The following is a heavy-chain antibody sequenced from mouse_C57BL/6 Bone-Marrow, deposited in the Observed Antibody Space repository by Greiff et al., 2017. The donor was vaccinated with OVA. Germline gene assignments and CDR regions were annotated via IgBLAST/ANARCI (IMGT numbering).Heavy chain of an antibody. D-gene: IGHD2-4*01. CDR3: ARRDYDWFAY. CDR2: IYPGGGYT. J-gene: IGHJ3*01. CDR1: GYTFTNYW. Sequence: VKLVESGAELVRPGTSVKMSCKASGYTFTNYWIGWAKQRPGHGLEWIGDIYPGGGYTNYNEKFKGKATLTADKSSSTAYMQFSSLTSEDSAIYYCARRDYDWFAYWGQGTLVTVSA. V-gene: IGHV1-63*01.